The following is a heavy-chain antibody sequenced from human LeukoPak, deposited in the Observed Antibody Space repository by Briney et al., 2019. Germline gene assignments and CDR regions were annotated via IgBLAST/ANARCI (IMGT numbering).Heavy chain of an antibody. CDR3: ARDIAVAGIDY. J-gene: IGHJ4*02. CDR1: GGTFSSYA. CDR2: IIPIFGTA. V-gene: IGHV1-69*05. Sequence: GSSVKVSCKASGGTFSSYAISWVRQAPGQGLEWMGRIIPIFGTANYAQKFQGRVTITTDESTSTAYMELSSLRSEETAVYYCARDIAVAGIDYWGQGTLVTVSS. D-gene: IGHD6-19*01.